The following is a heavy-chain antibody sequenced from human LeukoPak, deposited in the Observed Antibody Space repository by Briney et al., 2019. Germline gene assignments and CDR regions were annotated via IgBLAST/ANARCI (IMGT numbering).Heavy chain of an antibody. J-gene: IGHJ4*02. D-gene: IGHD5-12*01. Sequence: SETLSLTCAVYGGSFSGYYWSWIRQPPGKGLEWIGEINHIGSTNYNPSLRSRVTISIDTSKNQFSLKLSSVTAADTAVYYCARALYSGYDSGFGYWGQGTLVPVSS. CDR1: GGSFSGYY. V-gene: IGHV4-34*01. CDR2: INHIGST. CDR3: ARALYSGYDSGFGY.